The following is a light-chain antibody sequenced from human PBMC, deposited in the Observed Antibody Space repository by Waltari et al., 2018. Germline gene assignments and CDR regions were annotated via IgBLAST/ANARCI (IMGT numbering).Light chain of an antibody. V-gene: IGLV3-19*01. CDR2: VKT. Sequence: SELTQDPAVSVALGQTVKITCQGDSLRTYYASWYKQRPVQAPLLVTYVKTNRPSGIPGRFSGSSSGSTASLTITGVQAEDEADYYCTSRDSTGNLLFGGGTKLTVL. CDR3: TSRDSTGNLL. CDR1: SLRTYY. J-gene: IGLJ2*01.